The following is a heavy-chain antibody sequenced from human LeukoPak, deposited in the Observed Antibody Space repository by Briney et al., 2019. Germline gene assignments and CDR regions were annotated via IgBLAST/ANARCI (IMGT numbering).Heavy chain of an antibody. Sequence: GGSLRLSCAASGFTFSSYAMSWVRQAPGKGLEWVSAISGSGGSTYYADSVKGRFTISRDNSKDTLYLQMNSLRAEDTAVYYCARGVYIAAAQYGYWGRGTLVTVSS. V-gene: IGHV3-23*01. J-gene: IGHJ4*02. D-gene: IGHD6-13*01. CDR1: GFTFSSYA. CDR3: ARGVYIAAAQYGY. CDR2: ISGSGGST.